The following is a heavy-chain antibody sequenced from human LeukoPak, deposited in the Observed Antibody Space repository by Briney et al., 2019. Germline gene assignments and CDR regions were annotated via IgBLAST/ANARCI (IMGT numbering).Heavy chain of an antibody. V-gene: IGHV4-39*07. Sequence: PSETLSLTCTVSGGSISSSSYYWGWIRQPPGKGLEWIGSIYYSGSTYYNPSLKSRVTVSVDTSKNQFSLKLSSVTAADTAVYYCASLELGHLNNWFDPWGQGTLVTVSS. D-gene: IGHD1-7*01. J-gene: IGHJ5*02. CDR3: ASLELGHLNNWFDP. CDR1: GGSISSSSYY. CDR2: IYYSGST.